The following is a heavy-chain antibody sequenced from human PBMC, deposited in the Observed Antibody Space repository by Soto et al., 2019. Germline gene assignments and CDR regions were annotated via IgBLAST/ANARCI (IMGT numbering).Heavy chain of an antibody. CDR1: GFTFSSYA. CDR3: AKVRRFYYGSGSYPDY. Sequence: GGSLRLSCAASGFTFSSYAMSWVRQAPGKGLEWVSAISGSGGSTYYADSVKGRFTISRDNSKNTLYLQMNSLRAEDTAVYYCAKVRRFYYGSGSYPDYWGQGTLVTVSS. D-gene: IGHD3-10*01. V-gene: IGHV3-23*01. J-gene: IGHJ4*02. CDR2: ISGSGGST.